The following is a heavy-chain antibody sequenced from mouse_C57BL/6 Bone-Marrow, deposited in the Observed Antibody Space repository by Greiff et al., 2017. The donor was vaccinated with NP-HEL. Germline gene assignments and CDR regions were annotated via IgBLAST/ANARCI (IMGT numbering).Heavy chain of an antibody. Sequence: VQLQQSGAELVKPGASVKMSCKASGYTFTTYPIEWMKQSHGKCLEWIGNFHPYNDDTKYNEKFKGKATLTVEKSSSTVYLYFRQLTSDTSAVNSSAKRTNFDYAMYYWGQGTSVTVSS. D-gene: IGHD1-1*01. CDR3: AKRTNFDYAMYY. CDR1: GYTFTTYP. V-gene: IGHV1-47*01. CDR2: FHPYNDDT. J-gene: IGHJ4*01.